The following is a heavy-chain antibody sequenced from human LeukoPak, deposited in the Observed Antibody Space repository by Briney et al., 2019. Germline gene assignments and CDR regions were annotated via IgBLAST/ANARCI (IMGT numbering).Heavy chain of an antibody. CDR3: AKASRQGAVASPLDY. Sequence: AGGSLRLSCAASGFTFSTYSMNWVRQAPGKGLEWVSYISSSISTMYYADSVEGRFTISRDNSKDTLFLQMNSLRAEDTAVYYCAKASRQGAVASPLDYWGQGTLVTVSS. V-gene: IGHV3-48*01. J-gene: IGHJ4*02. CDR2: ISSSISTM. CDR1: GFTFSTYS. D-gene: IGHD6-19*01.